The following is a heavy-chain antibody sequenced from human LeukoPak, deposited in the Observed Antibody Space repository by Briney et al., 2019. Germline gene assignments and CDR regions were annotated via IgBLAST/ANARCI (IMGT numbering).Heavy chain of an antibody. D-gene: IGHD6-19*01. J-gene: IGHJ5*02. CDR2: INPNSGDT. CDR1: GYTFTDYY. Sequence: ASVKVSCKASGYTFTDYYMYWVRQAPGQGLEWMGWINPNSGDTKYAQKFQGWVTMTRDTSISTAYMEVNRLKSDDTAVYYCARVRSTAVTGYNWFDPWGQGTLVTVAS. V-gene: IGHV1-2*04. CDR3: ARVRSTAVTGYNWFDP.